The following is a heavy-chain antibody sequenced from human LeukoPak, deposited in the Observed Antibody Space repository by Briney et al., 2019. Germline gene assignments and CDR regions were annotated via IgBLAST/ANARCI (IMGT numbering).Heavy chain of an antibody. CDR3: ARDVYCSSTSCYDDYYYYGMDV. CDR1: GYTFTSYG. V-gene: IGHV1-18*01. D-gene: IGHD2-2*01. J-gene: IGHJ6*02. Sequence: ASVKVSCKASGYTFTSYGISWVRQAPGQELEWMGWISAYNGNTNYAQKLQGRVTMTTDTSTSTAYMELRSLRSDDTAVYYCARDVYCSSTSCYDDYYYYGMDVWGQGTTVTVSS. CDR2: ISAYNGNT.